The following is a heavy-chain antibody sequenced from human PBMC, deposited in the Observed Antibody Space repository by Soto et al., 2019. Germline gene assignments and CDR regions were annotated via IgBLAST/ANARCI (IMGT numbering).Heavy chain of an antibody. CDR1: GFTFSDYY. D-gene: IGHD6-19*01. CDR2: ISSSGSTI. J-gene: IGHJ4*02. V-gene: IGHV3-11*01. Sequence: PGGSLRLSCAASGFTFSDYYMSWIRQAPGKGLEWVSYISSSGSTIYYADSVKGRFTISRDNAKNSLYLQMNSLRAEDTAVYHCARGLHSSAWYGTFRYWGQGTQVTVSS. CDR3: ARGLHSSAWYGTFRY.